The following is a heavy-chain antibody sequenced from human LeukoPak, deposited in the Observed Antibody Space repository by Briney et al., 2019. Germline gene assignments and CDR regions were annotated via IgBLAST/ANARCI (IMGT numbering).Heavy chain of an antibody. CDR3: ARPKGYCSGGSCYNNWFDP. Sequence: SETLSLTCTVSGGSISSYYWSWIRQPPGKGLEWIGYIHHSGSTNYNPSLKSRVTISVDTSKNQFSLKLSSVTAADTAVYYCARPKGYCSGGSCYNNWFDPWGQGTLVTVSS. J-gene: IGHJ5*02. CDR2: IHHSGST. D-gene: IGHD2-15*01. V-gene: IGHV4-59*08. CDR1: GGSISSYY.